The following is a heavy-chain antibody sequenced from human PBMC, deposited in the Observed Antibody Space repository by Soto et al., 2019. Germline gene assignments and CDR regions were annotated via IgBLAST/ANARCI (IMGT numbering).Heavy chain of an antibody. D-gene: IGHD3-3*01. CDR2: ISAYNGNT. CDR3: ARHQGGGGTYYDFWSGYRYYYYGRDV. J-gene: IGHJ6*02. CDR1: GYTFTSYG. V-gene: IGHV1-18*01. Sequence: ASVKVSCKASGYTFTSYGISWVLQAPGQGLAWMGWISAYNGNTNYAQKLQGRVTMTTDTSTSTAYMELRSLRSDDTAVYYCARHQGGGGTYYDFWSGYRYYYYGRDVCGQGSTVTASS.